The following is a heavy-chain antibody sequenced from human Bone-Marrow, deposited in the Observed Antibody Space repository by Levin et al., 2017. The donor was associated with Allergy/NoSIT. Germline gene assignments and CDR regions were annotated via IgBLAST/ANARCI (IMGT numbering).Heavy chain of an antibody. CDR1: GFTLSTFW. J-gene: IGHJ6*03. CDR2: IKGGESDT. CDR3: TRDDHYYYMDV. V-gene: IGHV3-7*04. Sequence: LSLTCGASGFTLSTFWMSRVRQAPGKGLEWVANIKGGESDTYYVDSVKGRFTISRDNANNVLYLQMNSLRVEDTAVYYCTRDDHYYYMDVWGKGTTVTVSS.